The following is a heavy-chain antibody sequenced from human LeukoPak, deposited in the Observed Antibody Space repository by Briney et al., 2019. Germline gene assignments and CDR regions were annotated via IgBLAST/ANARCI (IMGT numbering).Heavy chain of an antibody. D-gene: IGHD3-9*01. Sequence: GGSLRLSCAASGFTFSNAWMSWIRQAPGKGLEWVSYISSSGSTIYYADSVKGRFTISRDNAKNSLYLQMNSLRAEDTAVYYCARVYYDILTGYSNFDYWGQGTLVTVSS. CDR1: GFTFSNAW. V-gene: IGHV3-11*04. CDR2: ISSSGSTI. CDR3: ARVYYDILTGYSNFDY. J-gene: IGHJ4*02.